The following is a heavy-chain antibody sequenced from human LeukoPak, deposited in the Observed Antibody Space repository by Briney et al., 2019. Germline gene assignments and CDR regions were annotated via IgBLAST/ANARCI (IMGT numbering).Heavy chain of an antibody. Sequence: PGGSLRLSCAASGFTFSSYAMNWVRQAPGRGLEWVSGISGSGGSTYYADSVKGRFIISRDNSKNTLYLQVSTLRVEDTAVYYCAKFGTGDHGMDVWGQGTAVTVSS. CDR2: ISGSGGST. J-gene: IGHJ6*02. CDR3: AKFGTGDHGMDV. CDR1: GFTFSSYA. D-gene: IGHD3-10*01. V-gene: IGHV3-23*01.